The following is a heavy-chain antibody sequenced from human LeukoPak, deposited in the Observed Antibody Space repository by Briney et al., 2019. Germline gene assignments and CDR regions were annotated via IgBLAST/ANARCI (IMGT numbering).Heavy chain of an antibody. CDR2: MNPNSGNT. Sequence: GASVKVSCKASGYTFTSYDINWVRQATGQGLEWMGWMNPNSGNTGYAQKFQGRVTMTRNTSISTAYMELSSLRSEDTAVYYCARGRIYYGSGSYYNWFDPWGQGTLVTVSS. D-gene: IGHD3-10*01. CDR3: ARGRIYYGSGSYYNWFDP. J-gene: IGHJ5*02. V-gene: IGHV1-8*01. CDR1: GYTFTSYD.